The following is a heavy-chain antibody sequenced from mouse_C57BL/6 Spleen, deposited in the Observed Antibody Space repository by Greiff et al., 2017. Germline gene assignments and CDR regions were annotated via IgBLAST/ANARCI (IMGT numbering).Heavy chain of an antibody. CDR2: ISDGGSYT. J-gene: IGHJ2*01. CDR1: GFTFSSYA. Sequence: EVKLMESGGGLVKPGGSLKLSCAASGFTFSSYAMSWVRQTPEKRLEWVATISDGGSYTYYPDNVKGRFTISRDNAKNNLYLQMSHLKSEDTAMYYCARSAPNFDYWGQGTTLTVSS. CDR3: ARSAPNFDY. V-gene: IGHV5-4*03.